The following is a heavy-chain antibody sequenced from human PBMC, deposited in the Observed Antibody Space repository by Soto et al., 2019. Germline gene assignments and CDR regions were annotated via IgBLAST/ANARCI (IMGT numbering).Heavy chain of an antibody. D-gene: IGHD3-10*01. CDR1: GFTFSSYA. V-gene: IGHV3-23*01. CDR2: ISGSGGST. Sequence: PGGSLRLSCAASGFTFSSYAMSWVRQAPGKGLEWVSAISGSGGSTYYADSVKGRFTISRDNSKNTLYLQMNSLRAEDTAVYYCAKVSGGQPGYSLRQKYYFDYWGQGTLVTVSS. CDR3: AKVSGGQPGYSLRQKYYFDY. J-gene: IGHJ4*02.